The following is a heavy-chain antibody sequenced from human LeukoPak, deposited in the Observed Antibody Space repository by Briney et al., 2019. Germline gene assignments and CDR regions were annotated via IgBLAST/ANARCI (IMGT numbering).Heavy chain of an antibody. Sequence: PSETLSLTCAVSGGSISSYYWSWIRQPPGKGLEWIGYVYYSGTTNYNPSLKSRVTISVDTSKNQFSLKLSSVTAADTAVYCCARDVGGYDFWSDAFDIWGQGTMVTVSS. J-gene: IGHJ3*02. CDR2: VYYSGTT. CDR1: GGSISSYY. CDR3: ARDVGGYDFWSDAFDI. V-gene: IGHV4-59*12. D-gene: IGHD3-3*01.